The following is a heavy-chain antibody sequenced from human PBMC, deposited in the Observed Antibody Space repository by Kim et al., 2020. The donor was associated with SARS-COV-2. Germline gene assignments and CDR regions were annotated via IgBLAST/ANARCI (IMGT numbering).Heavy chain of an antibody. Sequence: GGSLRLSCAASGFTFSSYDMNWVRQAPGKGLEWVSYISSSGSTIYHADSVKGRFTISRDNAKNSLYLQMNSLRVEDTAVYYCARDRDSGWFDPWGQGTLV. CDR3: ARDRDSGWFDP. D-gene: IGHD6-19*01. CDR1: GFTFSSYD. J-gene: IGHJ5*02. CDR2: ISSSGSTI. V-gene: IGHV3-48*03.